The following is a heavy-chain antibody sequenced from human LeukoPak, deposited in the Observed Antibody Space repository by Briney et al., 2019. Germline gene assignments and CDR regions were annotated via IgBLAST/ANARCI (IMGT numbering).Heavy chain of an antibody. Sequence: GGSLRLSCAASGFTFSSYAMSWVRQAPGKVLEWVSAISGSGGSTYYADSVEGRFTISRENSKNTLYLQMNSLRAEDTAVYYCAKSDDSSGYYRDAFDIWGQGTMVTVSS. D-gene: IGHD3-22*01. CDR1: GFTFSSYA. V-gene: IGHV3-23*01. J-gene: IGHJ3*02. CDR3: AKSDDSSGYYRDAFDI. CDR2: ISGSGGST.